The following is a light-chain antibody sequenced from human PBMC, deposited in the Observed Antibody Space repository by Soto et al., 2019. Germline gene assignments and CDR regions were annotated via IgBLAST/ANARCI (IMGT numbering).Light chain of an antibody. Sequence: QSVLTQPPSVSGAPGQRVTISCTGSSSNIGADYDVHWYQQLPGTAPKLIIYEVNKRPSGISNRFSGSKSGTTASLTISGLQTEDEAYYYCGSFIHVGVFGGGTKLTVL. J-gene: IGLJ3*02. CDR1: SSNIGADYD. CDR2: EVN. V-gene: IGLV1-40*01. CDR3: GSFIHVGV.